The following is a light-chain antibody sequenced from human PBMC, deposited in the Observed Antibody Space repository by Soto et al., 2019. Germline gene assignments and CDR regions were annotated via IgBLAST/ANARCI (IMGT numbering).Light chain of an antibody. CDR1: QSISNW. Sequence: DIQMTQSPSTLSASIGDRVTITCRASQSISNWLAWYQQKPGKAPKLLIYKASSLEGGVPSRFSGSRSGTEFTLTTSSLQPDDFATYYCQQYNSYSRTFGQGTKAEIK. CDR3: QQYNSYSRT. V-gene: IGKV1-5*03. CDR2: KAS. J-gene: IGKJ1*01.